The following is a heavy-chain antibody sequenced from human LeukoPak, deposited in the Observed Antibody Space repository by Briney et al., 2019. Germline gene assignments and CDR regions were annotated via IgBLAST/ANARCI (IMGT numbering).Heavy chain of an antibody. D-gene: IGHD6-13*01. Sequence: ASVKVSCKASGDTFTNHGISWVRQAPGQGLEWMGWINSQNGDTNYAQSLQGRVTMTTDTSTSTAYMELRSLRSDDTAMYYCARGSSIWHYDCSGQGTLVTVSS. CDR3: ARGSSIWHYDC. V-gene: IGHV1-18*01. CDR1: GDTFTNHG. J-gene: IGHJ4*02. CDR2: INSQNGDT.